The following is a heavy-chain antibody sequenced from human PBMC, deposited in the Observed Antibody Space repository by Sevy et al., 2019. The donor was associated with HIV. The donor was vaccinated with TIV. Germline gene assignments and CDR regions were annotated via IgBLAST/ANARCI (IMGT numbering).Heavy chain of an antibody. Sequence: SETLSLTCAVYGRSFSGYYWSWIRQPPGKGLEWIGEINHSGSTNYNPSLKSRVTISVPTSKNQFSLKLSSVTAADTAVYYCDYGAGDAFDIWGQGTMVTVSS. CDR1: GRSFSGYY. CDR3: DYGAGDAFDI. D-gene: IGHD4-17*01. V-gene: IGHV4-34*01. CDR2: INHSGST. J-gene: IGHJ3*02.